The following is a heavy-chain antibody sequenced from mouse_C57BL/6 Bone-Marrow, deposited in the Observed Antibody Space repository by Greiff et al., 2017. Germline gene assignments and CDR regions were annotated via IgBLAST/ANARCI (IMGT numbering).Heavy chain of an antibody. J-gene: IGHJ4*01. CDR2: IYPGDGDT. D-gene: IGHD4-1*01. Sequence: VQRVESGAELVKPGASVKISCKASGYAFSSYWMNWVKQRPGKGLEWIGQIYPGDGDTNYNGKFKGKATLTADKSSSTAYMQLSSLTSEDSAVYFCARRRDWDAMDYWGQGTSVTVSS. CDR3: ARRRDWDAMDY. CDR1: GYAFSSYW. V-gene: IGHV1-80*01.